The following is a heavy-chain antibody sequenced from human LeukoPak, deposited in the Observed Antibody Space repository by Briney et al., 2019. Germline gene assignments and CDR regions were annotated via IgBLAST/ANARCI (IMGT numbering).Heavy chain of an antibody. V-gene: IGHV3-49*04. D-gene: IGHD1-26*01. Sequence: GGSLRLSCTASGFTFGDYAMSWVRQAPGKGLEWVGFIRSKAYGGTTEYAASVKGRFTISRDDSKSIAYPQMNSLKTEDTAVYYCTRDPRGSYGPDAFDIWGQGTMVTVSS. CDR3: TRDPRGSYGPDAFDI. CDR1: GFTFGDYA. CDR2: IRSKAYGGTT. J-gene: IGHJ3*02.